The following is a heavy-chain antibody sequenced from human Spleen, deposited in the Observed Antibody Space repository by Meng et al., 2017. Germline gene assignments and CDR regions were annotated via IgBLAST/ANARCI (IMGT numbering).Heavy chain of an antibody. Sequence: SVKVSCKASGGTFSSYAISWVRQAPGQGLEWMGGIIPILGTANYAQKLQGRVTMTTDTSTSTAYMELRSLRSDDTAVYYCARDVGNFGELPSIWFDPWGQGTLVTVSS. V-gene: IGHV1-69*10. J-gene: IGHJ5*02. D-gene: IGHD3-10*01. CDR3: ARDVGNFGELPSIWFDP. CDR1: GGTFSSYA. CDR2: IIPILGTA.